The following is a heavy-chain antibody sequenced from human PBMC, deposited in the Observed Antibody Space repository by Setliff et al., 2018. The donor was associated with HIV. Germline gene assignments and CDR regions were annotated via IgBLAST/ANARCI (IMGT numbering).Heavy chain of an antibody. J-gene: IGHJ3*02. CDR3: ARGHLHDTSGYYLRGFDI. Sequence: PSETLSLTCAVYGGSFSGYYWSWIRQPPGKGLEWIGEINHSGSSNYNPSLKSRVIISVDTSTNQFSLKLRSVTAADTAVYYCARGHLHDTSGYYLRGFDIWGQGTMVTVSS. CDR2: INHSGSS. V-gene: IGHV4-34*01. CDR1: GGSFSGYY. D-gene: IGHD3-22*01.